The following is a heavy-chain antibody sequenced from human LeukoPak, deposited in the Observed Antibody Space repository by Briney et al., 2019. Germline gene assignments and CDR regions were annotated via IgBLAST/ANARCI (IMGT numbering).Heavy chain of an antibody. CDR3: IRDFRSADL. CDR2: IYVDGRTT. CDR1: GFTFSNYW. J-gene: IGHJ5*02. Sequence: GGSLRLSCVASGFTFSNYWMHWVRQPPGKGLVWVSRIYVDGRTTNYADSVKGRFTISRDNAKNTVYLEMNSLSVEDTATYHCIRDFRSADLWGQGTLVTVTS. V-gene: IGHV3-74*01.